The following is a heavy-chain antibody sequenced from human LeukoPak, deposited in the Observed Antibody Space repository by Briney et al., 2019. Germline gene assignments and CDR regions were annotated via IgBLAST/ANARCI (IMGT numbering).Heavy chain of an antibody. CDR3: ARVFDFWSGCWWPPPGSGMDV. CDR2: MNPNSGNT. D-gene: IGHD3-3*01. Sequence: ASVKVSCKASGYTFTSYDINWVRQATGQGLEWMGWMNPNSGNTGYAQKFQGRVTMTRNTSISTAYMELSSLRSEDTAVYYCARVFDFWSGCWWPPPGSGMDVWGQGTTVTVSS. CDR1: GYTFTSYD. J-gene: IGHJ6*02. V-gene: IGHV1-8*01.